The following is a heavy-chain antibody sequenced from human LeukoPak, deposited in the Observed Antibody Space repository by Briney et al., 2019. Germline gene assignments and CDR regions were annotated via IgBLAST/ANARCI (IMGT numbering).Heavy chain of an antibody. Sequence: SETLSLTCTVSGGSISSYYWSWIRQPPGKGLEWIAYISDIGSINYNPSLKSRVTISLDTSKNQFSLKLSSVTAADTAVYYCARASGTGIVVVTATEGHDAFDIWGQGTMVTVSS. CDR3: ARASGTGIVVVTATEGHDAFDI. V-gene: IGHV4-59*12. J-gene: IGHJ3*02. CDR1: GGSISSYY. D-gene: IGHD2-21*02. CDR2: ISDIGSI.